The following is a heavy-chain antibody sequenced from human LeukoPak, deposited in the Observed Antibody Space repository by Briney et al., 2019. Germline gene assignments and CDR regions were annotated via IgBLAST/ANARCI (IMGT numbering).Heavy chain of an antibody. CDR3: ARDIRLNSSGYYYIILGSFDY. V-gene: IGHV3-74*01. D-gene: IGHD3-22*01. CDR1: GFTFSDTW. Sequence: PGGSLRLSCAASGFTFSDTWMHWVRQAPGEGLVWVSRIRSDGSDTRYAESVKGRFTISRDNAKNTLYLQMNSLRAEDTAVYYCARDIRLNSSGYYYIILGSFDYWGQGTLVTVSS. J-gene: IGHJ4*02. CDR2: IRSDGSDT.